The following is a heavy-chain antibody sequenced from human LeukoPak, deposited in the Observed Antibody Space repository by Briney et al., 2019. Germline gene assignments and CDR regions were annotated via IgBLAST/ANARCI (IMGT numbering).Heavy chain of an antibody. Sequence: SETLSLTCAVYGGSFSGYYWSWIRQPPGKGLEWIREINHSGSTNYNPSIKSRVTISVDTSKNQFSLKLSSVTAADTAVYYCARGRAYSSSWFDYWGQGTLVTVSS. CDR3: ARGRAYSSSWFDY. V-gene: IGHV4-34*01. D-gene: IGHD6-13*01. J-gene: IGHJ4*02. CDR2: INHSGST. CDR1: GGSFSGYY.